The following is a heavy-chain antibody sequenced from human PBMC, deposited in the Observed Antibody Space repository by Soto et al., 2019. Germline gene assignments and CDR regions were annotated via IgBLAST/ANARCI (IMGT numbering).Heavy chain of an antibody. CDR3: AKTSSASGRECPGH. CDR2: ISGSGGST. J-gene: IGHJ4*02. Sequence: PGGSLRLSCAASGFTFSSYGMTWVRQAPGKGLEWVSAISGSGGSTFYADSLGGRFTISRDNSKNILYLEMKSLRAGDTAMYYCAKTSSASGRECPGHWGQGA. CDR1: GFTFSSYG. D-gene: IGHD6-6*01. V-gene: IGHV3-23*01.